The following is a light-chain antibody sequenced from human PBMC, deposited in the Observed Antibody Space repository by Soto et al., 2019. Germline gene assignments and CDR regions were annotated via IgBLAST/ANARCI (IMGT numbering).Light chain of an antibody. CDR2: DAS. V-gene: IGKV1-33*01. CDR3: QQYDNVPNLT. Sequence: EIQRTPCQSSVSVSVGDRASITCRASHDISIYLNWYQQKPGKAPKLLIYDASNLETGVPSRFSGSASGTDFTFTISGLQPEDIRTYYCQQYDNVPNLTFRGGTKVDI. CDR1: HDISIY. J-gene: IGKJ4*01.